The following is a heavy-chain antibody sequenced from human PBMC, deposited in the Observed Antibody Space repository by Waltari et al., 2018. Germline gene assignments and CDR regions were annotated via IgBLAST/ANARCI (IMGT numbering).Heavy chain of an antibody. CDR2: IYSGGST. Sequence: EVQLVESGGGLIQPGGSLRLSCAASGFTVSSNYMSWVRQAPGKGLEWVSVIYSGGSTYYADSVKCRFTISRDNSKNTLYLQMNSLRAEYTAVYYCARGLYLEWPADDYWGQGTLVTVSS. V-gene: IGHV3-53*01. D-gene: IGHD3-3*01. CDR1: GFTVSSNY. CDR3: ARGLYLEWPADDY. J-gene: IGHJ4*02.